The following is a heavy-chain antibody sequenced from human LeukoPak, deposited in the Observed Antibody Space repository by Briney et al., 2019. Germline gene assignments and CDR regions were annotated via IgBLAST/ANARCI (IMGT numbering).Heavy chain of an antibody. CDR3: AREGLDYVWGSYRSFYH. D-gene: IGHD3-16*02. J-gene: IGHJ4*02. V-gene: IGHV3-21*01. Sequence: PGGSLRLSCAASGFTFSSYSMNWVRQAPGKGLEWVSSISSSSSYIYYADSVKGRFTISRDNAKNSLYLQMNSLRAEDTAVYYCAREGLDYVWGSYRSFYHWGQGTLVTVSS. CDR2: ISSSSSYI. CDR1: GFTFSSYS.